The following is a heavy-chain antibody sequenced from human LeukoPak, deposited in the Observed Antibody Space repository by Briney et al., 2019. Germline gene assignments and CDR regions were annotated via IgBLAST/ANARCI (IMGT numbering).Heavy chain of an antibody. J-gene: IGHJ4*02. CDR3: AREGCSGGVCYFDY. V-gene: IGHV4-4*07. CDR1: GGSNSYYY. CDR2: ISSSGTT. Sequence: SETLSLTCTVSGGSNSYYYWTWIRQPAGKGLEWIGRISSSGTTNYTPSLRSRATLSLDMSENQFSLKLSSVTAADTAVYFCAREGCSGGVCYFDYWGRGTLVTVSS. D-gene: IGHD2-15*01.